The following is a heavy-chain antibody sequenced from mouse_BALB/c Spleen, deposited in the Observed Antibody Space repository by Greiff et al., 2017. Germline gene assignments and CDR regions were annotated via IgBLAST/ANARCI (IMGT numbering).Heavy chain of an antibody. CDR2: ISSGGSYT. CDR3: ARDEGGY. Sequence: DVQLVESGGGLVKPGGSLKLSCAASGFTFSSYAMSWVRQSPEKRLEWVAEISSGGSYTYYPDTVTGRFTISRDNAKNTQYLEMSSLRSEDTAMYYCARDEGGYWGQGTSVTVSS. J-gene: IGHJ4*01. CDR1: GFTFSSYA. V-gene: IGHV5-9-4*01.